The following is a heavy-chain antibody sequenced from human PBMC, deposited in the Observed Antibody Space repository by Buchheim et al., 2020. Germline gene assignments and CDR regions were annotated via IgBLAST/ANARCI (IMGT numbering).Heavy chain of an antibody. V-gene: IGHV4-30-2*01. Sequence: QLQLQESGSGLVKPSQTLSLTCAVSGGSISSGGYSWSWIRQPPGKGLEWIGYIYHDGSTYYNPSLKSRVSISVDRSKNKFSLKLSSVTAADTAVYYCARGNVGSGIPYGMNVWGQGTT. J-gene: IGHJ6*02. CDR3: ARGNVGSGIPYGMNV. CDR1: GGSISSGGYS. D-gene: IGHD3-3*01. CDR2: IYHDGST.